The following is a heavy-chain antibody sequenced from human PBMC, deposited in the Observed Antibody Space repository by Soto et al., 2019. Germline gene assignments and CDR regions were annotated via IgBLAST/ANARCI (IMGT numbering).Heavy chain of an antibody. CDR3: ARLSVPATIDY. CDR2: IYYSGST. D-gene: IGHD2-2*01. CDR1: GGSISSYY. J-gene: IGHJ4*02. Sequence: SETLSLTCTVSGGSISSYYWSWIRQPPGKGLEWIGYIYYSGSTNYNPSLKSRVTISVDTSKNQFSLKLSSVTAADTAVYYCARLSVPATIDYWGQGTLVTVSS. V-gene: IGHV4-59*08.